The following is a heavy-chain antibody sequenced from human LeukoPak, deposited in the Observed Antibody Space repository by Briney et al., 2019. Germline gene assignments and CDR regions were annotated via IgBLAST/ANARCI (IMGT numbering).Heavy chain of an antibody. V-gene: IGHV3-23*01. CDR1: GFTFSSNA. CDR2: ISGSDDNT. D-gene: IGHD6-19*01. Sequence: GGSLRLSCAASGFTFSSNAMSWVRQAPGKGLEWVSAISGSDDNTYYADSVKDRFTISRDNSKNTLYLQMNSLRAEDTAVYYCAKHQYSSGWYLNYWGQGTLVTVSS. J-gene: IGHJ4*02. CDR3: AKHQYSSGWYLNY.